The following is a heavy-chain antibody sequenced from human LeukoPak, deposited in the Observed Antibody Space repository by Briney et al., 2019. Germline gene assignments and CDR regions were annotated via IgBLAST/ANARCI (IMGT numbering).Heavy chain of an antibody. CDR1: GGTFSSYA. Sequence: GSSVKVSCKASGGTFSSYAISRVRQAPGQGLEWMGGIIPIFGTANYAQKFQGRVTITTDESTSTAYMELSSLRSEDTAVYYCASRYAILTGYYSPYYYMDVWGKGTTVTVSS. CDR2: IIPIFGTA. V-gene: IGHV1-69*05. J-gene: IGHJ6*03. D-gene: IGHD3-9*01. CDR3: ASRYAILTGYYSPYYYMDV.